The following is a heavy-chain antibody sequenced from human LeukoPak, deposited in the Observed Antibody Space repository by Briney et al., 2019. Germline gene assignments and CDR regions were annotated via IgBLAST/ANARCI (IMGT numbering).Heavy chain of an antibody. Sequence: SETLSLTCSVSVASVSSFQWSWIRQSPGKGLEWIGYIYTNGRTNSNPSLKSRVTMSLDTSKNQCSLKLTSVSAADTAVYYCATSNDAKIAPFDHWGQGSLVTVSS. J-gene: IGHJ4*02. CDR1: VASVSSFQ. D-gene: IGHD2-8*01. V-gene: IGHV4-4*09. CDR2: IYTNGRT. CDR3: ATSNDAKIAPFDH.